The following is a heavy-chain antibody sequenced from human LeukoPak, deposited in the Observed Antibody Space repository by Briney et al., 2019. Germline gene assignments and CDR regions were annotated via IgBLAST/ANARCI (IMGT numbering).Heavy chain of an antibody. CDR1: GGTFSSYT. V-gene: IGHV1-69*04. CDR2: IIPILGIA. Sequence: SVKVSCKASGGTFSSYTISWVRQAPGQGLEWMGRIIPILGIANYAQKFQGRVTITADKPTSTAYMELSSLRSEDTAVYYCARDISVDFWSLNWFDPWGQGTLVTVSS. J-gene: IGHJ5*02. D-gene: IGHD3-3*01. CDR3: ARDISVDFWSLNWFDP.